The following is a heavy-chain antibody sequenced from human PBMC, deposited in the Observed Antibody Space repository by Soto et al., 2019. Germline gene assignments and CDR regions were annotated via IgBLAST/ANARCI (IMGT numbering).Heavy chain of an antibody. CDR2: ISGSGGST. V-gene: IGHV3-23*01. CDR1: GFTFSSYA. Sequence: PGGSLRLSCAASGFTFSSYAMSWVRQAPGKGLEWVSAISGSGGSTYYADSVKGRFTISRDNSKNTLYLQMNSLRAEDTAVYYCAKDQLKRVVAATSIPDYWGQGTLVTVSS. J-gene: IGHJ4*02. CDR3: AKDQLKRVVAATSIPDY. D-gene: IGHD2-15*01.